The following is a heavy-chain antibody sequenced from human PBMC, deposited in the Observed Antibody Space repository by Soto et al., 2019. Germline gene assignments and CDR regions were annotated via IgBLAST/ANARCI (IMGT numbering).Heavy chain of an antibody. CDR3: GWKGIAEVEN. J-gene: IGHJ3*01. V-gene: IGHV6-1*01. CDR2: TYYRSKWYT. CDR1: EDSVSSDSAA. D-gene: IGHD6-13*01. Sequence: PWQTLSLTCAISEDSVSSDSAAWTWIRQSPSRGLEWLGRTYYRSKWYTDYAVSVKSRISINTDTSKNQFSLQLNSVTPEDTAVYYCGWKGIAEVENWGQGTRATVPS.